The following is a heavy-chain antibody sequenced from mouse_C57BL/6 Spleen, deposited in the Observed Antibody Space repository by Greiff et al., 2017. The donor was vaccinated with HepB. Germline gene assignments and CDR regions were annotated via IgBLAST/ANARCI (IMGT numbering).Heavy chain of an antibody. D-gene: IGHD2-4*01. J-gene: IGHJ3*01. CDR1: GYTFTSYW. Sequence: QVQLQQPGAELVMPGASVKLSCKASGYTFTSYWMHWVKQRPGQGLEWIGEIDPSDSYTNYNQKFKGKSTLTVDKSSSTADMQLSSLTSEDSAVYYCVYYDYDVGFAYWGQGTLVTVSA. CDR2: IDPSDSYT. CDR3: VYYDYDVGFAY. V-gene: IGHV1-69*01.